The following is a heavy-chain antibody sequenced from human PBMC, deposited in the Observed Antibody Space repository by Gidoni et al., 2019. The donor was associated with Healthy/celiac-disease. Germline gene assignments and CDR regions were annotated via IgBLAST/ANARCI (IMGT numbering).Heavy chain of an antibody. CDR1: GFPFSSFA. J-gene: IGHJ4*02. Sequence: EVQLLESGGGLVQPGGSLRLSCAASGFPFSSFAMSWVRQAPGKGLEWVSVISGRGGSTYYADSVKGRFTISRDNSKNTLYLQMNSLRVEDTAVYYCAKDRYGDYDYWGQGTLVTVSS. D-gene: IGHD4-17*01. V-gene: IGHV3-23*01. CDR2: ISGRGGST. CDR3: AKDRYGDYDY.